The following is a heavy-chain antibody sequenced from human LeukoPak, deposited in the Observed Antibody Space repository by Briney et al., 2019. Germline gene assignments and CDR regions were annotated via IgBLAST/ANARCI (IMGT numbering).Heavy chain of an antibody. CDR2: IKQDGSEK. V-gene: IGHV3-7*01. J-gene: IGHJ4*02. D-gene: IGHD6-13*01. CDR3: ARVGVKGGIAATFDY. CDR1: GFTFSSYW. Sequence: GGSLRLSCAASGFTFSSYWMSWVRQAPGKGLEWVANIKQDGSEKYYVDSVKGRFTISRDNAKNSLYLQMNSLRAEDTAVYYCARVGVKGGIAATFDYWAQEPLVTVSS.